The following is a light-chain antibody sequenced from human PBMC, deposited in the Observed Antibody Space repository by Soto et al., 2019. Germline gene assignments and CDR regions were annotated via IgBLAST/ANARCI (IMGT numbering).Light chain of an antibody. V-gene: IGLV2-14*01. CDR1: SIDVGGYSY. CDR3: SXXXXXTXXV. J-gene: IGLJ2*01. Sequence: QSALTQPASVSGSPGQSITISCTGTSIDVGGYSYVSWYQQHPGKTPKLMIYEVSNRPSGVSHRFSGSKSGNTASLTISGLQTEDEADYYCSXXXXXTXXVFGGGTXXT. CDR2: EVS.